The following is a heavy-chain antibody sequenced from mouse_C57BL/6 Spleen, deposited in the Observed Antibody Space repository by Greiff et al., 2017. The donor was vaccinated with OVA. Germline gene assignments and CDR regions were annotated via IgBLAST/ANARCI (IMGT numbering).Heavy chain of an antibody. Sequence: EVMLVESGGGLVKPGGSLKLSCAASGFTFSSYTMSWVRQTPEKRLEWVATISGGGGNTYYPDSVKGRFTISRDNAKNTLYLQMSSLRSEDTAVYYCARPLYDGYYYFDDWGQGTTLTVSS. CDR3: ARPLYDGYYYFDD. CDR2: ISGGGGNT. CDR1: GFTFSSYT. V-gene: IGHV5-9*01. J-gene: IGHJ2*01. D-gene: IGHD2-3*01.